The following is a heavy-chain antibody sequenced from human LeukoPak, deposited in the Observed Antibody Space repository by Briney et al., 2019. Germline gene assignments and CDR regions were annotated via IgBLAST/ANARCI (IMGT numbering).Heavy chain of an antibody. CDR3: ATTQWLAPPPDS. D-gene: IGHD6-19*01. V-gene: IGHV3-74*01. Sequence: PGGSLRLSCAASGFTFSKYWMLWVRQAQGMGLWSVLRLNTDGTVTTYADSVKGRLTVSRHNPDNTILLQKNSERDEDTAVYYCATTQWLAPPPDSWGQGTPVTVSS. CDR1: GFTFSKYW. CDR2: LNTDGTVT. J-gene: IGHJ4*02.